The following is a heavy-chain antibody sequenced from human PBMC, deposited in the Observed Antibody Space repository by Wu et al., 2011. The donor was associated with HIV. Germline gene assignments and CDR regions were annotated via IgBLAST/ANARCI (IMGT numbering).Heavy chain of an antibody. D-gene: IGHD1-26*01. J-gene: IGHJ6*03. V-gene: IGHV1-69-2*01. CDR1: GFTFTDFY. Sequence: EVQLVQSGAEVKKPGTSVKISCKISGFTFTDFYMHWVRQAPGGGLEWMGLIYPGDDDTLYAEKFQGRVTITADTSIDTAYLDLSSLTSEDTAVYFCATISRHGASDFLFYYMDVWGKGTSVTVSS. CDR3: ATISRHGASDFLFYYMDV. CDR2: IYPGDDDT.